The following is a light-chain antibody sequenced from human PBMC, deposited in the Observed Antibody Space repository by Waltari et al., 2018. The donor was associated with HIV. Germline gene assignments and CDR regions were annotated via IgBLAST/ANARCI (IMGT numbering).Light chain of an antibody. Sequence: QSALTQPPSTSGTPGQRVTMSCSGSTSNAGRDNVYCYQQIPGTAPKLLIYNDYQRPSGVPDRFSGAKSGTSASLAISGLRSEDEADYYCAAWDNILSGYVFGTGTKVTVL. CDR1: TSNAGRDN. J-gene: IGLJ1*01. CDR2: NDY. CDR3: AAWDNILSGYV. V-gene: IGLV1-47*01.